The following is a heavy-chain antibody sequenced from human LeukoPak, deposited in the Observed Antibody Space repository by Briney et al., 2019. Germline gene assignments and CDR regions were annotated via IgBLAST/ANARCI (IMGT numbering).Heavy chain of an antibody. CDR1: GGSISSSSYY. CDR2: IYYSGST. V-gene: IGHV4-39*01. Sequence: PSETLSLTCTVSGGSISSSSYYWGWIRQPPGKGLEWIGSIYYSGSTYYNPSLKSRVTISVDTSKNQFSLKLSSVTAADTAVYYCARMVAAQGYFDYRGQGTLVTVSS. D-gene: IGHD2-15*01. CDR3: ARMVAAQGYFDY. J-gene: IGHJ4*02.